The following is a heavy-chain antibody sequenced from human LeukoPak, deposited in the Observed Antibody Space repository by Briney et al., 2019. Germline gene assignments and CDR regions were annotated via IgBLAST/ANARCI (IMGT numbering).Heavy chain of an antibody. CDR2: ISYDGSNK. V-gene: IGHV3-30*04. CDR1: GFTFSSYA. J-gene: IGHJ4*02. CDR3: ARDYSGSYGGPGY. Sequence: GGSLRLSCAASGFTFSSYAMHWVRQAPGKGLEWVAVISYDGSNKYYADSVKGRFTISRDNSKNTLSLQMNSLRAEDSAVYYCARDYSGSYGGPGYWGQGTLVTVSS. D-gene: IGHD1-26*01.